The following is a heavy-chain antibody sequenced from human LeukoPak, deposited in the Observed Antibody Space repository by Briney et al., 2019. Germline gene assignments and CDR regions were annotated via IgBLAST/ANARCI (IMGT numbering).Heavy chain of an antibody. D-gene: IGHD1-26*01. CDR1: GGSISSGGYS. Sequence: PSQTLSLTCAVSGGSISSGGYSWSWIRQPPGKGLEWIGYIYHSGSTYYNPSLKSRVTISVDTYKNQFSLKLSSVTAADTAVYYCARCSGSYGYYYGMDVWGQGTTVTVSS. CDR2: IYHSGST. CDR3: ARCSGSYGYYYGMDV. J-gene: IGHJ6*02. V-gene: IGHV4-30-2*02.